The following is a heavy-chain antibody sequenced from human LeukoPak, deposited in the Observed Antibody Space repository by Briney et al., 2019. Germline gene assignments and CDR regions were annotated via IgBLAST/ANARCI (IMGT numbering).Heavy chain of an antibody. CDR1: GYTFTGYY. D-gene: IGHD1-1*01. Sequence: ASVKLSCKASGYTFTGYYRQWVRQAPGQGLEWMAYIDPKSGDTKYAQNFQGRVTMQRDTSTTTVYMELSRLSADDTAVYYCPREGSGTGLITYYYGLDVWGQGTTVTVSS. CDR2: IDPKSGDT. V-gene: IGHV1-2*02. J-gene: IGHJ6*02. CDR3: PREGSGTGLITYYYGLDV.